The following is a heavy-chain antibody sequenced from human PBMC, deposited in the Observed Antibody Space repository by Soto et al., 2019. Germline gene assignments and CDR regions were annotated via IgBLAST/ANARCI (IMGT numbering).Heavy chain of an antibody. CDR2: INHSGST. J-gene: IGHJ5*02. D-gene: IGHD3-10*01. V-gene: IGHV4-34*01. CDR1: GGSFSGYY. Sequence: SETLSLTCAVYGGSFSGYYWSWIRQPPGKGLEWIGEINHSGSTNYNPFLKSRVTISVDTSKNQFSLKLSSVTAADTAVYYCARGVPRITMVRGVICWFDPWGPGTLVTVSS. CDR3: ARGVPRITMVRGVICWFDP.